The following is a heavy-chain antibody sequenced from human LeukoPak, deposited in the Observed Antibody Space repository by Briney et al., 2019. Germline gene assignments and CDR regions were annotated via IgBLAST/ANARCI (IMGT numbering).Heavy chain of an antibody. J-gene: IGHJ3*02. Sequence: TGGSLRLSCAASGFTFDDYAMHWVRHAPGKGLEWVSGIGWNSGSIGYADSVKGRFTISRDNAKNSLYLQMNSLRAEDMALYYCAKEGGTVTPSRGAFDIWGQGTMVTVSS. D-gene: IGHD4-17*01. CDR1: GFTFDDYA. CDR2: IGWNSGSI. CDR3: AKEGGTVTPSRGAFDI. V-gene: IGHV3-9*03.